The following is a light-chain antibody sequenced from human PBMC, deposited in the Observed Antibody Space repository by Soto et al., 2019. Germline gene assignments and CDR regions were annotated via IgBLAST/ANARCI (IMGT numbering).Light chain of an antibody. CDR3: QPYNNWPPIT. J-gene: IGKJ5*01. CDR2: GAS. V-gene: IGKV3-15*01. Sequence: EIVMTQSPATLSVSPGERATLSCRASQGVSSNLAWYQQKPGQAPRLLIYGASTRATGIPARFSGSGSETEFTLTISSLQSEDFAVYYCQPYNNWPPITFGQGTRLEIK. CDR1: QGVSSN.